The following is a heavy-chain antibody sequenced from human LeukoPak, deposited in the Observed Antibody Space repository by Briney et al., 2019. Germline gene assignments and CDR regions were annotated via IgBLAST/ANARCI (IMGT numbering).Heavy chain of an antibody. V-gene: IGHV3-11*04. J-gene: IGHJ4*02. CDR2: ISSSGSTI. CDR3: ARERYYDFWSGYYAFDY. CDR1: GLTFSDYY. Sequence: GGSLRLSCAASGLTFSDYYMSWIRQPPGKGVEWVSYISSSGSTIYYADSVKGRFTISRDNAKNSLYLQMNSLRAEDTAVYYCARERYYDFWSGYYAFDYWGQGTLVTVSS. D-gene: IGHD3-3*01.